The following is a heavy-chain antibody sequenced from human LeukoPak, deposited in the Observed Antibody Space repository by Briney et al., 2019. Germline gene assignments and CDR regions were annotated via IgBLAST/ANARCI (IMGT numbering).Heavy chain of an antibody. D-gene: IGHD5-18*01. CDR2: IKYDGSEK. CDR3: GRVGYSYGYYYYYMDV. CDR1: GFTFSNYW. Sequence: GGSLRLSCAASGFTFSNYWMSWVRQAPGKGLEWVAHIKYDGSEKYYVDSVKGRFTISRDNAKNSLYLQMNSLRAEDTAVYYCGRVGYSYGYYYYYMDVWGKGTTVTVSS. V-gene: IGHV3-7*04. J-gene: IGHJ6*03.